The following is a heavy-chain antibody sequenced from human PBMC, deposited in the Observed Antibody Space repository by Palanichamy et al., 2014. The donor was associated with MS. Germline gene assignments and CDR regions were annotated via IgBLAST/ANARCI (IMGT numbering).Heavy chain of an antibody. CDR3: ARVVAETATGGAVAGTALPNFDY. Sequence: QVHLVQSGAEVKKPGASVKVSCRASGYTFTSYGISWVRQAPGQGLESMGWISVYNDNTNYAQKFQARVTMTTDTSTSTAYMELRSLRSDDTAVYYCARVVAETATGGAVAGTALPNFDYWGQGTLVTVSS. D-gene: IGHD6-19*01. V-gene: IGHV1-18*04. J-gene: IGHJ4*02. CDR1: GYTFTSYG. CDR2: ISVYNDNT.